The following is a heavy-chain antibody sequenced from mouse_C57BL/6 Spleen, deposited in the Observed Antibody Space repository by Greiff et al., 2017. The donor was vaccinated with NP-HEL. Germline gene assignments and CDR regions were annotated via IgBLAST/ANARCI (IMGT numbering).Heavy chain of an antibody. J-gene: IGHJ4*01. Sequence: EVMLVESGGGLVQPGGSLKLSCAASGFTFSDYYMYWVRQTPEKRLEWVAYISNGGGSTYSPDTVQGRFTISRDNAKNTLYLQMSRLKSEDTAMYYCARRGYGPYYAMDYWGQGTSVTVSS. D-gene: IGHD2-10*02. CDR1: GFTFSDYY. V-gene: IGHV5-12*01. CDR3: ARRGYGPYYAMDY. CDR2: ISNGGGST.